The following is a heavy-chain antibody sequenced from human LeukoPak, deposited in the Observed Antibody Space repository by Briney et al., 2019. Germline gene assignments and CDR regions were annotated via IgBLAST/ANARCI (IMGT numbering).Heavy chain of an antibody. Sequence: SETLSLTCTVSGGSIGSGYWTWIRQPPGKGLEYTGYIYYTGGTNYNPSLKSRVTISVDTSKNQFSLKLSSVTAADTAVYFCAKYGNSGWVIDNWGQGTLVTVSS. CDR3: AKYGNSGWVIDN. D-gene: IGHD6-19*01. V-gene: IGHV4-59*08. CDR2: IYYTGGT. CDR1: GGSIGSGY. J-gene: IGHJ4*02.